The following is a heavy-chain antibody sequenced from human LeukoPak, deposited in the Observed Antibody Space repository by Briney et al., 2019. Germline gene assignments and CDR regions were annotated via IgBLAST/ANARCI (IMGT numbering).Heavy chain of an antibody. V-gene: IGHV1-18*01. D-gene: IGHD3-9*01. CDR1: GYTFTSYG. CDR3: ARDVRYFDWLLSYNWFDP. J-gene: IGHJ5*02. CDR2: ISAYNGNT. Sequence: ASVKVSCKASGYTFTSYGISWVRQAPGQGLEWMGWISAYNGNTNYAQKLQGRVTMTTDTSTSTAYMELRSLRSDDTAVYYCARDVRYFDWLLSYNWFDPWGQGTLVTVSS.